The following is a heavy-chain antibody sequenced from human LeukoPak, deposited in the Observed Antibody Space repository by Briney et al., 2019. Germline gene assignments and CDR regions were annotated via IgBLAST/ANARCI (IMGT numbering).Heavy chain of an antibody. CDR3: ARGHTSRVPDY. D-gene: IGHD1-26*01. V-gene: IGHV4-59*01. CDR1: GGSISSYY. J-gene: IGHJ4*02. CDR2: IYYSGST. Sequence: SETLSLTCTVSGGSISSYYWSWIRQPPGKGLEWIGYIYYSGSTNYNPSLKSRVTISVDTSKNQFSLKLSSVTAADTAVYYCARGHTSRVPDYWGQGTLVTVSS.